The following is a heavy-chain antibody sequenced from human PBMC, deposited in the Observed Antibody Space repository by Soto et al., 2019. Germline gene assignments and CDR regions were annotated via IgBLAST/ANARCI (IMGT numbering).Heavy chain of an antibody. Sequence: PGGSLRLSCAASGFTFSSYAMSWVRQAPGKGLEWVSAISGSGGSTYYADSVKGWFTISRDNSKNTLYLQMNSLRAEDTTVYYCAKDPVVSGAEVDYWGQGTLVTVSS. J-gene: IGHJ4*02. CDR2: ISGSGGST. V-gene: IGHV3-23*01. CDR1: GFTFSSYA. D-gene: IGHD2-2*01. CDR3: AKDPVVSGAEVDY.